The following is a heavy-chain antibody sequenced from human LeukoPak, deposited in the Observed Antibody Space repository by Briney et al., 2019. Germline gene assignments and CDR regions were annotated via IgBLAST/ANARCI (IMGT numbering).Heavy chain of an antibody. J-gene: IGHJ4*02. D-gene: IGHD1-26*01. Sequence: GGSLRLSCAASGFTFSSYGMTWVHQAPGKGLEWVSSITGSGGTTYYADSVKGRFTISRDNSQNTLYLQMNSLRAEDTAVYYCAKTITGSYGVVDSWGQGTQVTVSS. CDR1: GFTFSSYG. V-gene: IGHV3-23*01. CDR3: AKTITGSYGVVDS. CDR2: ITGSGGTT.